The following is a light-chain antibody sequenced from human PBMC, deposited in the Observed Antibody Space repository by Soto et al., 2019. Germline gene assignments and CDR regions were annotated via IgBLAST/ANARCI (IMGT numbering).Light chain of an antibody. V-gene: IGKV3-11*01. CDR3: QQYATSPGT. J-gene: IGKJ1*01. CDR1: QSVSSY. CDR2: DAS. Sequence: ETVLTQSPATLSLSPGERATLSCRASQSVSSYLAWYQQKPGQAPRLLIYDASNRATGIPARFSGSGSGTDFTLTISSLEPADFAVYYCQQYATSPGTFGQGTKVAIK.